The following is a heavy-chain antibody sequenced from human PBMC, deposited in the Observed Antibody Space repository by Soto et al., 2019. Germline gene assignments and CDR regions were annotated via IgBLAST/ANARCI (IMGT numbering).Heavy chain of an antibody. CDR3: ARAKWLAAAAGTSHYYGMDV. CDR1: GGTFSSYA. CDR2: IIPIFGTA. J-gene: IGHJ6*02. D-gene: IGHD6-13*01. Sequence: SVKVSCKASGGTFSSYAISWVRQAPGQGLEWMGGIIPIFGTANYAQKFQGRVTITADESTSTAYMELSSLRSEDTAVYYCARAKWLAAAAGTSHYYGMDVWGQGTTVTAP. V-gene: IGHV1-69*13.